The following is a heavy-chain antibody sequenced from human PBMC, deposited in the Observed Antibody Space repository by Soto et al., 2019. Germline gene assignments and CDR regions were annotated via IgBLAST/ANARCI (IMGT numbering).Heavy chain of an antibody. J-gene: IGHJ4*02. Sequence: QVQLVESGGGVVQPGRSLRLSCAASGFTFSDFGMHWVRQAPGKGLEWVAFISYDGSNKFLADSVKGRFTISRDNSKNTLYLQMNSLRAEDTAVYYCAKALGELSPESYDYWGQGTLVTVSS. CDR3: AKALGELSPESYDY. CDR1: GFTFSDFG. V-gene: IGHV3-30*18. D-gene: IGHD3-16*02. CDR2: ISYDGSNK.